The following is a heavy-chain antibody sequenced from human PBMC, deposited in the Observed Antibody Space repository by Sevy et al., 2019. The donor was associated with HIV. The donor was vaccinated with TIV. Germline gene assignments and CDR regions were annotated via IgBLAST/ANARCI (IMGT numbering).Heavy chain of an antibody. D-gene: IGHD6-6*01. CDR1: GFNFDDYA. CDR3: ARSRASYYGMDV. V-gene: IGHV3-9*01. Sequence: GGSLRLSCAASGFNFDDYAMHWVRQAPGKGLEWVLGITWHSYNIGYADSVKGRFTISRDNAKNSLYLQMNSLRTEDTALYYCARSRASYYGMDVWGQGTTVTVSS. CDR2: ITWHSYNI. J-gene: IGHJ6*02.